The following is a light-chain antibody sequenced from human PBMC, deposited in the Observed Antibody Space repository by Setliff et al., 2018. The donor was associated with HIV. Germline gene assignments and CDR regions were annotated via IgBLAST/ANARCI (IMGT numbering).Light chain of an antibody. CDR1: SSDFGGYNY. J-gene: IGLJ1*01. CDR2: DVS. CDR3: SSYTSRNTEV. Sequence: QSALTQPASVSGSPGQSITISCTGASSDFGGYNYVSWYEQHPGKAPKLMIYDVSKRPSGVSNRFSGSKSGNTASLTISGLQAEDEADYYCSSYTSRNTEVFRTGTKVTVL. V-gene: IGLV2-14*03.